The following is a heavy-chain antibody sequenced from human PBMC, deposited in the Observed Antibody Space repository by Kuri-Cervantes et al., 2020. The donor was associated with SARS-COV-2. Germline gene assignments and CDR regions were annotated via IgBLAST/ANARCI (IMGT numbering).Heavy chain of an antibody. CDR1: GFTFSSYG. J-gene: IGHJ4*02. V-gene: IGHV3-30*02. CDR2: IRYDGSNK. CDR3: ARVRGGGRAAAGLDY. Sequence: GGSLRLSCAASGFTFSSYGMHWVRQAPGKGLEWVAFIRYDGSNKYYADSVKGRFTISRDNAKNSLYLQMNSLRAEDTAVYYCARVRGGGRAAAGLDYWGQGTLVTVSS. D-gene: IGHD6-13*01.